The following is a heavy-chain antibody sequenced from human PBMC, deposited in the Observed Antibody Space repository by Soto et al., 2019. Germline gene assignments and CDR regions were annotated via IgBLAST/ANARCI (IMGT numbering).Heavy chain of an antibody. D-gene: IGHD3-22*01. J-gene: IGHJ4*02. Sequence: QVQLVESGGGVVQPGRSLRLSCAASGFTFSSYGMHWVRQAPGKGLEWVAVISYDGSNKYYADSVKGRFTISRDNSKNTLYLQMNSLRDEDTAVYYCAKWHSSGYGYFDYWGQGTLVTVSS. CDR3: AKWHSSGYGYFDY. CDR2: ISYDGSNK. V-gene: IGHV3-30*18. CDR1: GFTFSSYG.